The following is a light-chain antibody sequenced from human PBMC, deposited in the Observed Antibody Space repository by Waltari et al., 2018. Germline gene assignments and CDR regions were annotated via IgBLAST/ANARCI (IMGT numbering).Light chain of an antibody. Sequence: QSVLTQPPSVSAAAGPRVTISCSGSRSNIGNNYVAWYQQLPGSAPKLLIYDNNKRPSQIPDRFSGSRSGTSATLGVTGLRTGDEAVYDCGTWDSRLSAGEVFGGGTKLTVL. V-gene: IGLV1-51*01. CDR3: GTWDSRLSAGEV. CDR2: DNN. J-gene: IGLJ2*01. CDR1: RSNIGNNY.